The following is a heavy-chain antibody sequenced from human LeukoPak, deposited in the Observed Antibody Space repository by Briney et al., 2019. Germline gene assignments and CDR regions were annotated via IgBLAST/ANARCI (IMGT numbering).Heavy chain of an antibody. CDR2: IRGSGRST. J-gene: IGHJ4*02. V-gene: IGHV3-23*01. CDR3: ARQESRNYYYEGLDY. CDR1: GFTFSNYA. Sequence: GGSLRLSCAASGFTFSNYAMSWVRQAPGKGLEWVSAIRGSGRSTYYTDSVKGRFTIDRDNSKNTVYLQMNSLRPDDTAIYFCARQESRNYYYEGLDYWGQGNLVTVSS. D-gene: IGHD3-22*01.